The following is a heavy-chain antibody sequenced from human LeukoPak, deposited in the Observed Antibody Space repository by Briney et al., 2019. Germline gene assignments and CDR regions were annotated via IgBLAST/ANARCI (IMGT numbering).Heavy chain of an antibody. CDR3: ARGDYYYGMDV. CDR1: GGSFSGYY. J-gene: IGHJ6*04. V-gene: IGHV4-34*01. Sequence: SETLSLTCAVYGGSFSGYYWSWIRQPPGKGLEWIGEINHSGSTNYNPSLKSRVTIPVDTSKNQFSLKLSSVTAADTAVYYCARGDYYYGMDVWGKGTTVTVSS. CDR2: INHSGST.